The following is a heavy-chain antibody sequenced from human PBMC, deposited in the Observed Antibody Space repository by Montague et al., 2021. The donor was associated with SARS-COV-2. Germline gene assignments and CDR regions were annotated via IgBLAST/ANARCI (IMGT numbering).Heavy chain of an antibody. V-gene: IGHV4-39*01. CDR3: TGQPQYYHLLICYYPHFDH. CDR1: GGSISSSSYY. CDR2: VFYSGTA. Sequence: SETLSLTCSVSGGSISSSSYYWGWIRQSPGKGLEWIGSVFYSGTAYYNPSLKSRVTITADTSVKQFSMQLNSVTAADTAVYYCTGQPQYYHLLICYYPHFDHWGQGTQVTVSA. J-gene: IGHJ4*02. D-gene: IGHD3-9*01.